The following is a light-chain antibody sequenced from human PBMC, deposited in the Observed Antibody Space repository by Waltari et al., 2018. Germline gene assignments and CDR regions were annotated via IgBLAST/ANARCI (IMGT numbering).Light chain of an antibody. Sequence: QSALTQPRSVSGSPGQSVTISCPGARSDVGSNNSFPWYQQPPGTAPKLIIHDVDKRPSGVPDRFSGSKSGNTASLTISGLQGEDEADYYCCSYAGRYTWVFGGGTKLTVL. V-gene: IGLV2-11*01. CDR1: RSDVGSNNS. J-gene: IGLJ3*02. CDR2: DVD. CDR3: CSYAGRYTWV.